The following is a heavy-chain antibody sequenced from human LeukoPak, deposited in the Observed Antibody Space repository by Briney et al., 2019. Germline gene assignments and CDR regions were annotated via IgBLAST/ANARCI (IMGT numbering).Heavy chain of an antibody. Sequence: ASVKVSCKASGYTFTSYDINWVRQATGQGLEWMGWMNPNSGNTGYAQKFQGRVTITRNTSISTAYMELSSLRSEDTAVYYCARRRAARPHYYYMDVWGKGTTVTVSS. CDR1: GYTFTSYD. J-gene: IGHJ6*03. V-gene: IGHV1-8*03. CDR3: ARRRAARPHYYYMDV. CDR2: MNPNSGNT. D-gene: IGHD6-6*01.